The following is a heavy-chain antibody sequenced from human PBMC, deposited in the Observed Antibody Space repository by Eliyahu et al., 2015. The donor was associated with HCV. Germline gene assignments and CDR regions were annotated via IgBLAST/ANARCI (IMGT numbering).Heavy chain of an antibody. CDR2: VSYSGST. V-gene: IGHV4-61*01. J-gene: IGHJ4*02. Sequence: QVQLQESGPGLVKPSETLSLTCTVSGGSVNSSSYYWNWIRQPPGKGLEWIGYVSYSGSTNYSPSLKSRVTISIDTSTSKNQFSLRLSSVTAADTAVYYCARGDCSSGSCYLGLFDYWGQGTLVTVFS. CDR3: ARGDCSSGSCYLGLFDY. D-gene: IGHD2-15*01. CDR1: GGSVNSSSYY.